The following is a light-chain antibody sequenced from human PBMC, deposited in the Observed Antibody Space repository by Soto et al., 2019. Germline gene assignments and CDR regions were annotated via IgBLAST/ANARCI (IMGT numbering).Light chain of an antibody. CDR3: QQSYNAPRT. V-gene: IGKV1-5*01. Sequence: DIQMTQSPSTLSASVGDRITITCRASQSVSRRLAWFQQKPGKAPKLLIYDASSLESGVPSRFSGRGSGTEFTLTINSLQPEDFATYYCQQSYNAPRTFGGGTKVEIK. CDR2: DAS. CDR1: QSVSRR. J-gene: IGKJ4*01.